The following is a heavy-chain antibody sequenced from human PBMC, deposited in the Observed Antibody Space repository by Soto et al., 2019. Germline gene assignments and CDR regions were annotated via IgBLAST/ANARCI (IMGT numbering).Heavy chain of an antibody. J-gene: IGHJ4*02. CDR2: IYYSGST. V-gene: IGHV4-39*01. CDR3: ARLNTMVRSGDFDY. D-gene: IGHD3-10*01. CDR1: GGSISSSSYY. Sequence: KPSETLSLTCTVSGGSISSSSYYWGWIRQPPGKGLEWIGSIYYSGSTYYNPSLKSRVTISVDTSKDQFSLKLSSVTAADTAVYYCARLNTMVRSGDFDYWGQGTLVTVSS.